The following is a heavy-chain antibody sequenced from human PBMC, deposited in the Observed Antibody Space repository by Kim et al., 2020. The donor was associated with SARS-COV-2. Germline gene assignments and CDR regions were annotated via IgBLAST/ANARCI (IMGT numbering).Heavy chain of an antibody. CDR2: INPDNGNT. CDR3: ARRNVLSHCSSSSCYGWFDP. V-gene: IGHV1-2*02. CDR1: GYTFIGYY. D-gene: IGHD2-2*01. Sequence: ASVKVSCKASGYTFIGYYIHWVRQAPGQGLEWMGWINPDNGNTVYAQKFQGRVTMTRDTSIDTAYMELNRLTSDDTAVYYCARRNVLSHCSSSSCYGWFDPWGQGPRLTVYS. J-gene: IGHJ5*02.